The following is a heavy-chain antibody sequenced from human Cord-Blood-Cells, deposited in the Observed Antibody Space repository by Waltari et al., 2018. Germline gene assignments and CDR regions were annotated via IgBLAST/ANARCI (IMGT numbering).Heavy chain of an antibody. V-gene: IGHV1-69*01. Sequence: QVQLVQSGAEVNKPGSSVKVSCKASGGTFSSYAISWVRQAPGQGLEWMGGIIPIFGTANYAQKFQGRVTITADESTSTAYMELSSLRSEDTAVYYCARRCSGGSCYSDYYYGMDVWGQGTTVTVSS. CDR1: GGTFSSYA. CDR2: IIPIFGTA. D-gene: IGHD2-15*01. J-gene: IGHJ6*02. CDR3: ARRCSGGSCYSDYYYGMDV.